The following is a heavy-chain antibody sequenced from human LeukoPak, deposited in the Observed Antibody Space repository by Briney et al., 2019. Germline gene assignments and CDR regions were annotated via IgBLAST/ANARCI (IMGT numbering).Heavy chain of an antibody. CDR2: IKQDGSDK. CDR1: GFTFSRYW. Sequence: GGSLRLSCAASGFTFSRYWMSWVRQAPGKGLEWVANIKQDGSDKDYVDSVKGRFTISRDNAMNSLYLQMNSLRVEDTAVYYCAKDLELAPFDYWGQGTLVTVSP. J-gene: IGHJ4*02. V-gene: IGHV3-7*01. CDR3: AKDLELAPFDY. D-gene: IGHD1-26*01.